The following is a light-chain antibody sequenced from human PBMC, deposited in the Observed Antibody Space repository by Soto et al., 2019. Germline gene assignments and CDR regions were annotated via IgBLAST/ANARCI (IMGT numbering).Light chain of an antibody. CDR3: MQGTHWPIT. J-gene: IGKJ5*01. V-gene: IGKV4-1*01. CDR1: QSVLYSSNNKNY. CDR2: WAS. Sequence: DIVMTPSPDSLAVSLGERATINCKSSQSVLYSSNNKNYLAWYQQKPGQPPKLLIYWASTRESGVPDRFSGSGSGTDFALKISRVEAEDVGVYYCMQGTHWPITFGQGTRLEIK.